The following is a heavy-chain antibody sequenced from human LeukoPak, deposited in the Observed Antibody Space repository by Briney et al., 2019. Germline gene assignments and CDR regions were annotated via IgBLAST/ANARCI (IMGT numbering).Heavy chain of an antibody. CDR3: ARVLYSGGYCSGGSCYSVDWFDP. CDR2: ISAYNGNT. V-gene: IGHV1-18*01. Sequence: EASVKVSCKASGYTFTSYGYSWVRQAPGQGLEWMGWISAYNGNTNYAQKLQGRVTMTTDTSTSTAYMELRSLRSDDTAVYYCARVLYSGGYCSGGSCYSVDWFDPWGQGTLVTVSS. J-gene: IGHJ5*02. CDR1: GYTFTSYG. D-gene: IGHD2-15*01.